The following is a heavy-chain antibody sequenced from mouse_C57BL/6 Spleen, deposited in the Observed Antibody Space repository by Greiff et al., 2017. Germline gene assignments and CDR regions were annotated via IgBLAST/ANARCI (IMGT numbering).Heavy chain of an antibody. CDR2: INPNNGGT. V-gene: IGHV1-18*01. Sequence: EVQLQQSGPELVKPGASVKIPCKASGYTFTDYNMDWVKQSHGKSLEWIGDINPNNGGTIYNQKFKGKATLTVDKSSSTAYMELRSLTSEDTAVYYCARLRGNDDDEGYYFDYWGQGTTLTVSS. CDR1: GYTFTDYN. J-gene: IGHJ2*01. D-gene: IGHD2-4*01. CDR3: ARLRGNDDDEGYYFDY.